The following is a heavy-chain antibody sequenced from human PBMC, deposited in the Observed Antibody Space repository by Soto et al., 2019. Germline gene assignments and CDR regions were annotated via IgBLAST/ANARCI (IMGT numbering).Heavy chain of an antibody. J-gene: IGHJ4*02. CDR1: GGSISSTSYY. Sequence: PSETLSLTCTVPGGSISSTSYYWGWIRQPPGQGLEWIGSIFYSGSTYYNPSLRSRVTISVDTSKNQFSLNLNSVTAADTAVYYCVRHMGLGPDYWGQGTLGTVSS. D-gene: IGHD7-27*01. V-gene: IGHV4-39*01. CDR2: IFYSGST. CDR3: VRHMGLGPDY.